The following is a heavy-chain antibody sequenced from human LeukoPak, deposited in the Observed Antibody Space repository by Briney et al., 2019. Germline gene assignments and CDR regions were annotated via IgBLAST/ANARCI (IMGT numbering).Heavy chain of an antibody. V-gene: IGHV1-2*02. CDR2: INPNSGGT. D-gene: IGHD2-2*02. J-gene: IGHJ4*02. CDR3: ARGEPAAAIPLHVY. CDR1: GYTFTGYY. Sequence: GASVKVSCKASGYTFTGYYMHWVRQAPGQGLEWMGWINPNSGGTNYAQKFQGRVTMTRDTSISTAYMELSRLRSDDTAVYYCARGEPAAAIPLHVYWGQGTLVTVSS.